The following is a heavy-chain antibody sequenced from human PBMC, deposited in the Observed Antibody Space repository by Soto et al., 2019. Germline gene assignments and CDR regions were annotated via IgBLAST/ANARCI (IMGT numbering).Heavy chain of an antibody. J-gene: IGHJ4*02. CDR2: IYYSGST. V-gene: IGHV4-59*01. CDR3: ARQSIMITFGGVTDRGYFDY. Sequence: PSETLSLTCTVSGGSISSYYWSWIRQPPGKGLEWIGYIYYSGSTNYNPSLKSRVTISVDTSKNQFSLKLSSVTAADTAVYYCARQSIMITFGGVTDRGYFDYWGQGTLVTVSS. D-gene: IGHD3-16*01. CDR1: GGSISSYY.